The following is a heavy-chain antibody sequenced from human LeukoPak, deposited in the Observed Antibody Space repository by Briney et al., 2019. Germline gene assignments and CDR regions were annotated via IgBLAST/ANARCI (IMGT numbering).Heavy chain of an antibody. D-gene: IGHD2-15*01. V-gene: IGHV1-69*04. Sequence: ASVKVSCKASGGIFNDYSISWVRQAPGQGLEWMGRIIPILNVPNYAQKFEGRVTITADKSTNTAYMELSSLKSEDTAVYFCARDRPRARYFDYWGQGTLVTVSS. CDR3: ARDRPRARYFDY. CDR2: IIPILNVP. CDR1: GGIFNDYS. J-gene: IGHJ4*02.